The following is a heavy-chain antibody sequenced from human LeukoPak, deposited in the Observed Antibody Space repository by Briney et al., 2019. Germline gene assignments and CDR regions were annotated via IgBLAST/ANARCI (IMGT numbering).Heavy chain of an antibody. J-gene: IGHJ6*03. Sequence: GGSLRLSCAASGFTFSNTWMSWVRQAPGKGLEWVANIKQDGSEKYYVDSVKGRFTISRDNAKNSLYLQMNSLRAEDTAVYYCARESWFGELLYYFDYYYYMDVWGKGTTVTVSS. V-gene: IGHV3-7*01. CDR1: GFTFSNTW. D-gene: IGHD3-10*01. CDR2: IKQDGSEK. CDR3: ARESWFGELLYYFDYYYYMDV.